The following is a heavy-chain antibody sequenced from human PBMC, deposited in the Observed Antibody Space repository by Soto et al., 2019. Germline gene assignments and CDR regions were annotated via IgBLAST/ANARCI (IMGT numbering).Heavy chain of an antibody. J-gene: IGHJ4*02. V-gene: IGHV3-33*01. CDR3: ATVDNYYGSVF. CDR2: VWYDGTTK. D-gene: IGHD3-10*01. CDR1: GSTFSNYG. Sequence: QVQLVESGGGVVQPGTSLRLSCAASGSTFSNYGMHWVRQAPGKGLEWVAVVWYDGTTKFYPDSVKGRFTISRDNSNNTLYLQMNSLRVEDTALYYCATVDNYYGSVFWGQGTLVTVSS.